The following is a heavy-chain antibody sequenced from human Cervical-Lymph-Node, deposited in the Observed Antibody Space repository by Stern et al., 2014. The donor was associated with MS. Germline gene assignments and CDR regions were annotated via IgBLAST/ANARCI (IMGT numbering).Heavy chain of an antibody. Sequence: EQLVQSGAELIRPGESLKISCKGSGYKFSIYWIAWVRKMPGKGLEWRGIIYPGDSDTRSSPSFQDHDNMSADKYTRTADLQWSSLNASDTAMYFCARQTTAWASDVWGQGTLVTVSS. CDR3: ARQTTAWASDV. D-gene: IGHD1-14*01. V-gene: IGHV5-51*01. CDR1: GYKFSIYW. J-gene: IGHJ4*02. CDR2: IYPGDSDT.